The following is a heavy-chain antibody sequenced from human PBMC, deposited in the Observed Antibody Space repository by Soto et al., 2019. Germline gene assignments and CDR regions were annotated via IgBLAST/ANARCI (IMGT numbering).Heavy chain of an antibody. CDR3: ARDDSGYDPPPGVNGMDV. D-gene: IGHD5-12*01. Sequence: QVQLVQSGAEVKKPGSSVKVSCKASGGTFSSYAISWVRQAPGQGLEWMGGIIPIFGTANYAQKFQGRVTITADESTSTAYMELSSLRSEDTAVYYCARDDSGYDPPPGVNGMDVWGQGTTVTVSS. J-gene: IGHJ6*02. CDR1: GGTFSSYA. CDR2: IIPIFGTA. V-gene: IGHV1-69*12.